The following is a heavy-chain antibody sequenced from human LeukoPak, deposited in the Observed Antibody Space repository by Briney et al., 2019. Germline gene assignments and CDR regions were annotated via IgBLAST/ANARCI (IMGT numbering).Heavy chain of an antibody. D-gene: IGHD1-1*01. CDR1: GGSMSSSSYY. J-gene: IGHJ6*03. V-gene: IGHV4-39*07. Sequence: SETLSLTCTVSGGSMSSSSYYWGWIRQPPGKGLEWIGSIYYSGSTYQNPSLKSRVTISVDTSKNQFSLKLSSVTAADTAVYYCARTGNWNPYYYYYYMDVWGKGTTVTVSS. CDR3: ARTGNWNPYYYYYYMDV. CDR2: IYYSGST.